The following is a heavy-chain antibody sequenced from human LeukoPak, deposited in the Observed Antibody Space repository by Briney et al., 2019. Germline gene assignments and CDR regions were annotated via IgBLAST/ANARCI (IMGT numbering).Heavy chain of an antibody. CDR2: INPNSGGT. Sequence: GASVKVSCKASGYTFTGYYMHWVRQAPGQGLEWMGWINPNSGGTNYAQKFQGRVTMTRDTSISTAYMELSRLGSDDTAVYYCASDILQWLPQGGYFDYWGQGTLVTVSS. V-gene: IGHV1-2*02. J-gene: IGHJ4*02. CDR1: GYTFTGYY. D-gene: IGHD6-19*01. CDR3: ASDILQWLPQGGYFDY.